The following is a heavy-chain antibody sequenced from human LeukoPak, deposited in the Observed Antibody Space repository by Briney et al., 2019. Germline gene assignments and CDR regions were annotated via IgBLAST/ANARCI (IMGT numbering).Heavy chain of an antibody. CDR2: IIPILGIA. Sequence: SVKVSCKASGYTFTSYGISWVRQAPGQGLEWMGRIIPILGIANYAQKFQGRVTITADKSTSTAYMELSSLRSEDTAVYYCARDLQNYYDTSWGQGTLVTLSS. J-gene: IGHJ4*02. V-gene: IGHV1-69*04. D-gene: IGHD3-22*01. CDR1: GYTFTSYG. CDR3: ARDLQNYYDTS.